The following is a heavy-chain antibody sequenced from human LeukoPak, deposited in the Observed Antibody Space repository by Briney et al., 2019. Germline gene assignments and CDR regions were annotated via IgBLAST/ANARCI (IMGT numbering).Heavy chain of an antibody. D-gene: IGHD3-10*01. J-gene: IGHJ4*02. V-gene: IGHV1-2*02. CDR2: INPDSGST. CDR3: ARDYYGSARNFDY. Sequence: ASVKVSCKASGYTFTDYYIHWVRQAPGQGLEWMGWINPDSGSTSYEQKFKGRVTMTRATSISTAYIELSRLTSDDTAVYYCARDYYGSARNFDYWGQGTLVTVSS. CDR1: GYTFTDYY.